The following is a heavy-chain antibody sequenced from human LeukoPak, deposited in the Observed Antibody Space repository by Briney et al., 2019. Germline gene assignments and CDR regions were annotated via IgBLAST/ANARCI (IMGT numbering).Heavy chain of an antibody. Sequence: SETLSLTCTVSGGSIISDRFYWGWIRQPPGKGLEWIGRISHSGNAYHNPSLKSRVTISVDTSKNQFSLNLSSVTAADTAVYYCARHFYYGDHSDYWGQGTLVTVSS. CDR1: GGSIISDRFY. CDR2: ISHSGNA. J-gene: IGHJ4*02. D-gene: IGHD4-17*01. V-gene: IGHV4-39*01. CDR3: ARHFYYGDHSDY.